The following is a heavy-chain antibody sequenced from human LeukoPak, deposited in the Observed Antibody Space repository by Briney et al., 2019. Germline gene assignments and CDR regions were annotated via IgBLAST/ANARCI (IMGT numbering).Heavy chain of an antibody. CDR1: GGSISSYY. V-gene: IGHV4-59*12. D-gene: IGHD6-6*01. CDR3: ARDRETIAALDY. CDR2: IYHSGST. Sequence: SETLSLTCTVSGGSISSYYWSWIRQPPGKGLEWIGYIYHSGSTYYNPSLKSRVTISVDRSKNQFSLKLSSVTAADTAVYYCARDRETIAALDYWGQGTLVTVSS. J-gene: IGHJ4*02.